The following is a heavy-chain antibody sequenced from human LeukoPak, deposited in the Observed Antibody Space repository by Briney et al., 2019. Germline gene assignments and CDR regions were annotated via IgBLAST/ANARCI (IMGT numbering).Heavy chain of an antibody. CDR3: ARDIRRLGAFDI. D-gene: IGHD3-9*01. CDR1: GYTFTSYG. Sequence: SVKVSCRASGYTFTSYGISWVRQAPGQGLEWMGGIIPIFGTANYAQKFQGRVTITTDESTSTAYMELSSLRSEDTAVYYCARDIRRLGAFDIWGQGTMVTVSS. V-gene: IGHV1-69*05. J-gene: IGHJ3*02. CDR2: IIPIFGTA.